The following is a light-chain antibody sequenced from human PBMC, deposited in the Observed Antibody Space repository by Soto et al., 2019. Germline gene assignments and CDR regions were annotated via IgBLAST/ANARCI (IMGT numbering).Light chain of an antibody. CDR2: GAS. CDR3: HLQGKWPPET. Sequence: DILLTQSPCTLSSSLGERATLSCRSSQSVRSSYLAWYQQKPGQDPRLLIYGASNRATGIPARFSGSGSGTEFTLTISSLQSEDFAVYYCHLQGKWPPETFGPGTKVDIK. V-gene: IGKV3-20*01. CDR1: QSVRSSY. J-gene: IGKJ3*01.